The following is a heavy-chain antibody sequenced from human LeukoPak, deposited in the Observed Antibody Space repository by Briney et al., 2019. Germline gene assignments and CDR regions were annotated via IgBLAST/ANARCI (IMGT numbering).Heavy chain of an antibody. CDR3: ARSGYSHLPLYEYYYYYMDV. Sequence: ASVKVSCKASGGTFSSYAISWVRQAPGQGLGWMGGIIPIFGTANYAQKFQGRVTITTDESTSTAYMELSSLRSEDAAVYYCARSGYSHLPLYEYYYYYMDVWGKGTTVTVSS. CDR2: IIPIFGTA. V-gene: IGHV1-69*05. D-gene: IGHD3-22*01. J-gene: IGHJ6*03. CDR1: GGTFSSYA.